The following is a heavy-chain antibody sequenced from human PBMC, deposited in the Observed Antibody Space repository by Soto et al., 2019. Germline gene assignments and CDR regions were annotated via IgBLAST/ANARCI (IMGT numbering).Heavy chain of an antibody. J-gene: IGHJ6*02. D-gene: IGHD6-6*01. V-gene: IGHV4-59*12. CDR3: ARGSSIAGLYHGMDV. CDR2: IYYSGST. Sequence: PSETLSLTCTVSGGSISSYYWSWIRQPPGKGLEWIGYIYYSGSTNYNPSLKSRVTISLDTSKNQFSLKLSSVTAADTAVYYCARGSSIAGLYHGMDVWGQGTTVTVSS. CDR1: GGSISSYY.